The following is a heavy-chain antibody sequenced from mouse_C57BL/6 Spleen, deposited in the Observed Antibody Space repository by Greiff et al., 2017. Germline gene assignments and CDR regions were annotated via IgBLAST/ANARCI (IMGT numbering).Heavy chain of an antibody. J-gene: IGHJ2*01. D-gene: IGHD1-1*01. CDR2: IYPRDGST. CDR1: GYTFTSYD. CDR3: ARDYYGSRDYFDY. V-gene: IGHV1-85*01. Sequence: QVQLKESGPELVKPGASVKLSCKASGYTFTSYDINWVKQRPGQGLEWIGWIYPRDGSTKYNEKFKGKATLTVDTSSSTAYMELHSLTSEDAAVYFCARDYYGSRDYFDYWGQGTTLTVSS.